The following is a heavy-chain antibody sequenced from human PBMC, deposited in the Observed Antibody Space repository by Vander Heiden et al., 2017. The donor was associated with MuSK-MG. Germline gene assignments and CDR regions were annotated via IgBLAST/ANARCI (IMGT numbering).Heavy chain of an antibody. D-gene: IGHD1-26*01. V-gene: IGHV4-39*01. J-gene: IGHJ4*02. CDR1: GASIVVNTDY. CDR3: ARNVGDPASYFSFDY. Sequence: QLQLQESGPGPVKPSETLSLTCTVPGASIVVNTDYWGWIRQPPGKGLEWIGSVHFTGATYHNPSLESRVTFSVETSKNQFSLRLTSVTAADTAVYFCARNVGDPASYFSFDYWGQGALVTVSS. CDR2: VHFTGAT.